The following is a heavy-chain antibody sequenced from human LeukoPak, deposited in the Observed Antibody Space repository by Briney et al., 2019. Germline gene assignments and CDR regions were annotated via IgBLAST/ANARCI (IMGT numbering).Heavy chain of an antibody. V-gene: IGHV4-4*02. CDR2: IYHSGST. Sequence: SETLSLTCAVSGGSISSSNWWSWVRQPPGKGLEWIGEIYHSGSTNYNPSLKSRATISVDKSKNQFSLKLSSVTAADTAVYYCARDYYYGSGSYFDYWGQGTLVTVSS. CDR1: GGSISSSNW. CDR3: ARDYYYGSGSYFDY. J-gene: IGHJ4*02. D-gene: IGHD3-10*01.